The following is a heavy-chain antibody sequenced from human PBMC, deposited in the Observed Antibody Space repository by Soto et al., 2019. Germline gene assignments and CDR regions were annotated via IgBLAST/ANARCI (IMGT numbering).Heavy chain of an antibody. CDR2: ITTTSSTM. J-gene: IGHJ6*02. CDR1: GFIFSDYS. D-gene: IGHD3-22*01. Sequence: GGSLRLSCTPSGFIFSDYSRNWVRQAPGKGLEWISYITTTSSTMYYADSVKGRFTISRDNAKNSLYLQMNSLRDEDTAVYYCARDSSGRQYFGMDVWGQGTTVTVYS. V-gene: IGHV3-48*02. CDR3: ARDSSGRQYFGMDV.